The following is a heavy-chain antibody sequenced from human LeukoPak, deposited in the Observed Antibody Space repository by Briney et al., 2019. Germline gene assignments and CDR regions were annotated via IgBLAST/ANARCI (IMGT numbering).Heavy chain of an antibody. CDR2: INPNTGGT. J-gene: IGHJ5*02. D-gene: IGHD3-10*02. CDR1: GYTFTGYY. CDR3: ASGPVRKSPANWFDP. Sequence: ASVKVSCKAHGYTFTGYYLHWVRQAPGQGLEWVGFINPNTGGTKYAQKFQDRVTMTRDTSISTAYMELTSLGSDGTAVYYYASGPVRKSPANWFDPWGQGALVTVSS. V-gene: IGHV1-2*02.